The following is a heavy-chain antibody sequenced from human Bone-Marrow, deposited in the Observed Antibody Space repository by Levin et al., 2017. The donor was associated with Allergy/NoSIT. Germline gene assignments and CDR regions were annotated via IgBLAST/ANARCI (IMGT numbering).Heavy chain of an antibody. CDR1: GFTFSSHW. V-gene: IGHV3-7*01. J-gene: IGHJ3*02. CDR2: IRQDGNEK. Sequence: GESLKISCAASGFTFSSHWMSWVRQAPGTGLEWVANIRQDGNEKYYVDSVKGRFTVSRDNAMNSLYLQMNSLRAEDTAVYYCARDDNYGISTNYYDAFSIWGQGTMVTVSS. D-gene: IGHD2-2*01. CDR3: ARDDNYGISTNYYDAFSI.